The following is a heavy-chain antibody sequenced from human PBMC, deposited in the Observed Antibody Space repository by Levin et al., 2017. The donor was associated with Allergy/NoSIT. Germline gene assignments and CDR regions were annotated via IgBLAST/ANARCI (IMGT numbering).Heavy chain of an antibody. CDR3: TRVLVYYDSGGYSVDASDV. CDR2: IRKKANNYST. CDR1: GFTFSDHF. J-gene: IGHJ3*01. V-gene: IGHV3-72*01. D-gene: IGHD3-22*01. Sequence: GESLKISCVASGFTFSDHFIDWVRQAPGKGLEWVGRIRKKANNYSTHYAPSVKGRFTISRDDSKSSLYLQMNDLKTEDTAVYHCTRVLVYYDSGGYSVDASDVWGQGTMVTVSS.